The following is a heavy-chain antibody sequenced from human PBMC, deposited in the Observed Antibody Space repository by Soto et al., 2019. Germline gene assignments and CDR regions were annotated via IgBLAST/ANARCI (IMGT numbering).Heavy chain of an antibody. CDR3: AKDQKYSSSYVYYGMDV. D-gene: IGHD6-6*01. CDR1: GFTFRSYG. CDR2: ISYDGSNK. V-gene: IGHV3-30*18. Sequence: ALRLPCAASGFTFRSYGMHWVRQAPGKGLEWVAVISYDGSNKYYADSVKGRFTISRDNSKNTLYLQMNSLRAEDTAVYYCAKDQKYSSSYVYYGMDVWGQGTTVTVS. J-gene: IGHJ6*02.